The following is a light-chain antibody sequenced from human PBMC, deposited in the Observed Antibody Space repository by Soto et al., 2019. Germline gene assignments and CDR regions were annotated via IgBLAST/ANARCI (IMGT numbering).Light chain of an antibody. CDR3: RSYTSSSTLP. J-gene: IGLJ1*01. V-gene: IGLV2-14*01. CDR1: SSDVGGYNY. CDR2: DVS. Sequence: QSVLTQPASVSGSPGQSITISCTGTSSDVGGYNYVSWYQQHPGKAPKLMIYDVSNRPSGVSNRFSGSKSGNTASLTISGXEAEDEDDYHCRSYTSSSTLPFGTGTKVTVL.